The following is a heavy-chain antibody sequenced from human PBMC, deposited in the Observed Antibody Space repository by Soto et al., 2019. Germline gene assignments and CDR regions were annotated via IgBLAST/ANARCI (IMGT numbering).Heavy chain of an antibody. CDR3: AASCVGCGGFNYYGMDV. Sequence: QVQLQESGPGLVKPSQTLSLTCSVSGASISSGGYYWNWIRQHPGKGLEWIGYIYYSGTTYYNPSLKGRVTISVDTSKNQFSLKLSSVTAADTAVYYCAASCVGCGGFNYYGMDVWGQGTTVTVSS. CDR2: IYYSGTT. D-gene: IGHD2-21*01. V-gene: IGHV4-31*03. J-gene: IGHJ6*02. CDR1: GASISSGGYY.